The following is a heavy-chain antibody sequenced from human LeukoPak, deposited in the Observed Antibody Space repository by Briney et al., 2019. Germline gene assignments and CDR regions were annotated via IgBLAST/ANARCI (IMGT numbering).Heavy chain of an antibody. J-gene: IGHJ4*02. CDR3: ARTLYIAAAPGGFDY. CDR2: INPRNAAT. D-gene: IGHD6-13*01. V-gene: IGHV1-2*02. CDR1: GYTFTGHY. Sequence: AASVKVSCKASGYTFTGHYMHWVRQAPGQGLEWMGWINPRNAATNYAQKFQGRVTMTRDTSTGTIYMEMTSLRSDDTAIYYCARTLYIAAAPGGFDYWGQGTLLTVSS.